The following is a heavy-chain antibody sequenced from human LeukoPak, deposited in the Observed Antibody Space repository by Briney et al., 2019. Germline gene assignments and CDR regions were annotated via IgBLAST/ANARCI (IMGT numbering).Heavy chain of an antibody. CDR3: ARDPGGCSSTSCYGIYYYYGMDV. CDR1: GYTFTGYY. D-gene: IGHD2-2*01. V-gene: IGHV1-2*02. Sequence: GASVKVSCKASGYTFTGYYMHWVRQAPGQGLEWMGWINPNSGGTNYAQKFQGRVNMTRDTSISTAYMELSRLRSDDTAVYYCARDPGGCSSTSCYGIYYYYGMDVWGQGTTVTVSS. CDR2: INPNSGGT. J-gene: IGHJ6*02.